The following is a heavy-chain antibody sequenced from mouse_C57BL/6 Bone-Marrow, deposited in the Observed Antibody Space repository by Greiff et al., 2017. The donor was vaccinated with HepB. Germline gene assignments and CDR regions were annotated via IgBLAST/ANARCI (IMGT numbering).Heavy chain of an antibody. J-gene: IGHJ1*03. Sequence: EVQRVESGPELVKPGDSVKISCKASGYSFTGYFMNWVMQSHGKSLEWIGRINPYNGDTFYNQKFKGKATLTVDKSSSTAHMELRSLTSEDSAVYYCARLYYDYYWYFDVWGTGTTVTVSS. V-gene: IGHV1-20*01. CDR1: GYSFTGYF. D-gene: IGHD2-4*01. CDR2: INPYNGDT. CDR3: ARLYYDYYWYFDV.